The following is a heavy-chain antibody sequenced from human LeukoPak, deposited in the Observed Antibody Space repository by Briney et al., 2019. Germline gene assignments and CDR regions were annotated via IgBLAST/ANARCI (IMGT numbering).Heavy chain of an antibody. CDR2: ISGSGGST. Sequence: GGSLRLACAASVFTFSSYAMSWVRQAPAKGLEWVSAISGSGGSTYYADSVKGRFTISRDNSKNTLYLQMNSLRAEDTAVYYCAKYSGSYLGPYYFDYWGQGTLVTVSS. CDR1: VFTFSSYA. V-gene: IGHV3-23*01. CDR3: AKYSGSYLGPYYFDY. J-gene: IGHJ4*02. D-gene: IGHD1-26*01.